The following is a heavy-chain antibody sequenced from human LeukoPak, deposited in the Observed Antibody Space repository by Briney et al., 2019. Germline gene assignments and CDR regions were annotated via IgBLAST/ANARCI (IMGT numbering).Heavy chain of an antibody. CDR1: GFTFDDYA. CDR2: ISGDGGST. CDR3: SAPVASAD. J-gene: IGHJ4*02. D-gene: IGHD6-19*01. Sequence: GGSLRLSCAASGFTFDDYATHWVRQAPGKGLEWVSLISGDGGSTYYADSVKGRFTISRDNSKNSLYLQMNSLRTEDTALYYCSAPVASADWGQGTLVTVSS. V-gene: IGHV3-43*02.